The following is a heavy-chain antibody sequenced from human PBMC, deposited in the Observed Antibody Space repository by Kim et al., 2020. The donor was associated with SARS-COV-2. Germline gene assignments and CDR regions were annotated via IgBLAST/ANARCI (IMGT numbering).Heavy chain of an antibody. CDR2: IYSGGYT. Sequence: GGSLRLSCAASGFTVSGYYMSWVRQAPGKGLECVSLIYSGGYTYYADSVKGRFTISRDNSKNTLYLQMNSLRAEDTAVYYCARDPLGPRGGYWGQGTLVTVSS. CDR1: GFTVSGYY. CDR3: ARDPLGPRGGY. V-gene: IGHV3-53*01. J-gene: IGHJ4*02. D-gene: IGHD3-10*01.